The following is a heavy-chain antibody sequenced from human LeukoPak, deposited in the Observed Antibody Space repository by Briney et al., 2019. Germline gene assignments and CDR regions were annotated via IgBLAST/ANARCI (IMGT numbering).Heavy chain of an antibody. D-gene: IGHD4-23*01. V-gene: IGHV3-48*03. CDR2: ISSSGSTI. CDR1: GFTFSSYE. CDR3: ARDYGGSSPFDY. J-gene: IGHJ4*02. Sequence: PGGSLRLSCAASGFTFSSYEMHWVRQAPGKGLEWVSYISSSGSTIYYADFVKGRFTISRDNAKNSLYLQMNSLRAEDTAVYYCARDYGGSSPFDYWGQGTLVTVSS.